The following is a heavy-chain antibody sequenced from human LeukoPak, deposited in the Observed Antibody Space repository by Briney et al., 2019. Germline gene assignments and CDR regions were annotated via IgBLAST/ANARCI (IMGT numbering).Heavy chain of an antibody. CDR3: ARGAAAGNWFDP. J-gene: IGHJ5*02. CDR1: GGSFSGYS. D-gene: IGHD2-15*01. V-gene: IGHV4-34*01. CDR2: INHSGST. Sequence: SETLSLTCAVYGGSFSGYSWNWVRQSPEKGLEWIGEINHSGSTNFNPSLKSRVTTSVDTSKKQFSLKVPSVTAADTAIYYCARGAAAGNWFDPWGQGTLVTVSS.